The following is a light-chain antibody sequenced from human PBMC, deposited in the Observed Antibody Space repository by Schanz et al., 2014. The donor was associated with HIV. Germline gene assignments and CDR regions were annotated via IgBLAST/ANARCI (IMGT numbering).Light chain of an antibody. J-gene: IGKJ2*01. V-gene: IGKV3-11*01. CDR1: QSVSSY. CDR2: GAS. Sequence: EIVLTQSPATLSLSPGERATLSCRASQSVSSYLAWYQHKPGQAPRLLIYGASSRVTGIPGRFSGSGSGTDFTLTISRLEPEDFATYYCQQSYTTPHTFGQGTKLEIK. CDR3: QQSYTTPHT.